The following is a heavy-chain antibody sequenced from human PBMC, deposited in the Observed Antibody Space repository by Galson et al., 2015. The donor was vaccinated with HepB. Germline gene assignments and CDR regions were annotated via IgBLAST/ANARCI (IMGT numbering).Heavy chain of an antibody. V-gene: IGHV1-69*13. CDR3: ARDLRVGGDYYGMDV. D-gene: IGHD4-17*01. CDR2: IIPIFGTA. J-gene: IGHJ6*02. Sequence: SVKVSCKASGGTFSSYAISWVRQAPGQGLEWMGGIIPIFGTANYAQKFQGRVTITADESTSTAYMELSSLRSEDTAVYYCARDLRVGGDYYGMDVWGQGTTVTVSS. CDR1: GGTFSSYA.